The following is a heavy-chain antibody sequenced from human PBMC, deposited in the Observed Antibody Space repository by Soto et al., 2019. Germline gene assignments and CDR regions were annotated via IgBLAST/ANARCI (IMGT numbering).Heavy chain of an antibody. CDR3: ARLWGGSYGAFDY. Sequence: QVQLVQSGAEVKKPGASVKVSCKASGYTFTGYYMHWVRQAPGQVLEWMGWINPNSGGTNYAQKFQGWVTMTRDTSISTAYMELSRLRSDDTAVYYCARLWGGSYGAFDYWGQGTLVTVSS. V-gene: IGHV1-2*04. CDR2: INPNSGGT. J-gene: IGHJ4*02. CDR1: GYTFTGYY. D-gene: IGHD1-26*01.